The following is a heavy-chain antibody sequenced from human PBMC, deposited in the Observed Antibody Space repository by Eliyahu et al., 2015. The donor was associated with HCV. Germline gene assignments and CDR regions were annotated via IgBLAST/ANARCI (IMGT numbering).Heavy chain of an antibody. J-gene: IGHJ4*02. CDR3: ARLRGDTSGYYYSFDY. D-gene: IGHD3-22*01. Sequence: EVQLVESGGGLVQPGRSLRLSCAASGFTFADYAMHWVRQAPGKGLEWVSGISWNSGSIGYADSVKGRFTISRDNAKNSLYLQMNSLRAEDTALYYCARLRGDTSGYYYSFDYWGQGTLVAVSS. CDR2: ISWNSGSI. V-gene: IGHV3-9*01. CDR1: GFTFADYA.